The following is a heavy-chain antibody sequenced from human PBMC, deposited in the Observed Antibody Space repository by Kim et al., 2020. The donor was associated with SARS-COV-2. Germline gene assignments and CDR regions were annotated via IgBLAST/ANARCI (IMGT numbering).Heavy chain of an antibody. V-gene: IGHV1-18*01. D-gene: IGHD5-12*01. Sequence: ASVTVSCKTSGYTFRNYGISWVRQAPGQGPEWMGWINVYNGKTDYAQRLQGRVTMTTDTSTSTAYMELRSLRSDDTAVYYCAARPDIEAYYFDFWGQGTLVTVSS. CDR3: AARPDIEAYYFDF. CDR1: GYTFRNYG. J-gene: IGHJ4*02. CDR2: INVYNGKT.